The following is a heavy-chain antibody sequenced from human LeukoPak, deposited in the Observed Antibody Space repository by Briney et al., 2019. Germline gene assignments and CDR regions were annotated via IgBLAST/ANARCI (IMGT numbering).Heavy chain of an antibody. CDR3: SRTGYFDI. V-gene: IGHV3-21*01. J-gene: IGHJ3*02. D-gene: IGHD2-15*01. CDR1: GFTFSSYS. Sequence: PGGSLRLSCAASGFTFSSYSMNWVRQAPGKGLEWVSSISSSGNYISCADSVKGRFTISRDNAKNSLSLQMNSLRAEDTAVFYCSRTGYFDIWGQGTMVTVSS. CDR2: ISSSGNYI.